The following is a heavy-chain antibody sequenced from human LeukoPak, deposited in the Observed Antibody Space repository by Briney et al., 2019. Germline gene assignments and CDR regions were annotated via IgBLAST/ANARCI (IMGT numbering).Heavy chain of an antibody. Sequence: SETLSLTCAVYGGSFSGYYWSWIRQPPGKGLEWIGEINHSGSTNYNPSLKSRVTISVDTSKNQFSLKLSSVTAADTAVYYCGVVVAATRWHYFDYWGQGTLVTVSS. V-gene: IGHV4-34*01. J-gene: IGHJ4*02. CDR1: GGSFSGYY. CDR2: INHSGST. D-gene: IGHD2-15*01. CDR3: GVVVAATRWHYFDY.